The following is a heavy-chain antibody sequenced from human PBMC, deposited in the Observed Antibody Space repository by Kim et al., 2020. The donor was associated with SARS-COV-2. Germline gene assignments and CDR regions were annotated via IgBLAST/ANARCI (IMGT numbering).Heavy chain of an antibody. D-gene: IGHD7-27*01. CDR2: GGTT. Sequence: GGTTDYAAHVKGRFTISRDDSKNPLYLQMNSLKTEDTAVYYCTTGLGRAGYWGQGTLVTVSS. J-gene: IGHJ4*02. V-gene: IGHV3-15*01. CDR3: TTGLGRAGY.